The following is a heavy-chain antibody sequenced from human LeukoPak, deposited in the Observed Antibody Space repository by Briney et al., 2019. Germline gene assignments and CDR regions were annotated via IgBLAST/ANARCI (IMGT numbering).Heavy chain of an antibody. V-gene: IGHV1-69*13. CDR1: GGTFSSYA. D-gene: IGHD3-3*01. CDR3: ASRRITIFGVVRGGMDV. CDR2: IIPIFGTA. Sequence: SVKISCKASGGTFSSYAISWVRQAPGQGLEWMGGIIPIFGTANYAQKFQGRVTITADESTSTAYMELSSLRSEDTAVYYCASRRITIFGVVRGGMDVWGKGTTVTVSS. J-gene: IGHJ6*04.